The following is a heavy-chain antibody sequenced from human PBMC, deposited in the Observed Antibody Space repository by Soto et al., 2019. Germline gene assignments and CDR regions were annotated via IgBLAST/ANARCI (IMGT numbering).Heavy chain of an antibody. D-gene: IGHD2-15*01. CDR3: ARGPYCNGGSCYFLPDY. J-gene: IGHJ4*02. CDR2: MNPNSGNT. CDR1: GYTFTSYD. Sequence: QVQLVQSGAEVKKPGASVKVSCKASGYTFTSYDINWVRQATGQGLEWMGWMNPNSGNTGYAQKFQGRVTMTRNTSISTAYMELSSLRSEDTAVYYCARGPYCNGGSCYFLPDYWGQGTLVTVSS. V-gene: IGHV1-8*01.